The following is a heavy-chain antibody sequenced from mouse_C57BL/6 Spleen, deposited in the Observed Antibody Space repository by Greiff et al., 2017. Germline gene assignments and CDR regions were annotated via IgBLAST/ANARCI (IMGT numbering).Heavy chain of an antibody. Sequence: VQLKESGAELVRPGASVKLSCTASGFNIKDDYMHWVKQRPEQGLEWIGWIDPENGDTEYASKFQGKATITADTSSNTAYLQLSSLTSEDTAVYYCTTGYYGSSYFRGQGTSVTVSS. D-gene: IGHD1-1*01. CDR2: IDPENGDT. CDR3: TTGYYGSSYF. J-gene: IGHJ4*01. V-gene: IGHV14-4*01. CDR1: GFNIKDDY.